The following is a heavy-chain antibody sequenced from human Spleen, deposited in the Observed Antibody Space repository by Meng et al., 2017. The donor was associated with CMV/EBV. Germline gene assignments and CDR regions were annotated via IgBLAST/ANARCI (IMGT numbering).Heavy chain of an antibody. D-gene: IGHD2-21*01. Sequence: GESLKISCAAPGFTFSSYAMSWVRQAPGKGLEWVSAISGSGGSTYYADSVKGRFTISRDNSKNTLYLQMNSLRAEDTAVYYCAKGVYCGGDCYYYYYGMDVWGQGTTVTVSS. V-gene: IGHV3-23*01. J-gene: IGHJ6*02. CDR3: AKGVYCGGDCYYYYYGMDV. CDR2: ISGSGGST. CDR1: GFTFSSYA.